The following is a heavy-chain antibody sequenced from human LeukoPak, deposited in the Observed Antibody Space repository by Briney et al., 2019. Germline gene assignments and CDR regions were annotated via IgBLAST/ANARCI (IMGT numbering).Heavy chain of an antibody. D-gene: IGHD5-24*01. V-gene: IGHV3-48*03. Sequence: GGSLRLSCAASRFTFRSYEMNWVRQAPGKGLEWVSYISSSGNTIYYADSVKGRFTISRDNAKNSLYLQMNSLRAEDTAIYYCAKWLRVATTYFDYWGQGALVTVSS. CDR1: RFTFRSYE. CDR2: ISSSGNTI. CDR3: AKWLRVATTYFDY. J-gene: IGHJ4*02.